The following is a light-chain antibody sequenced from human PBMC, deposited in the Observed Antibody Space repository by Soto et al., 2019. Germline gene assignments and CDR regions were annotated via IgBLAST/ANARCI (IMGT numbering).Light chain of an antibody. CDR3: QQYDTSPRT. Sequence: EVMLTQSPGTLSLSPGERATLSCRASQSVSSNYLAWYQQKSGQAPRLLIYGASNSATGIPDRFSGSGSGTDFTLTIRRLEPEDVAVDYCQQYDTSPRTFGQGTKVEFK. V-gene: IGKV3-20*01. J-gene: IGKJ1*01. CDR2: GAS. CDR1: QSVSSNY.